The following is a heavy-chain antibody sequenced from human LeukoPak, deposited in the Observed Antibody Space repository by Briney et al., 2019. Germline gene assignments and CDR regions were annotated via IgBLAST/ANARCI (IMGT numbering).Heavy chain of an antibody. CDR1: GFTFSSYA. J-gene: IGHJ4*02. D-gene: IGHD1-26*01. CDR2: ISGSGGST. CDR3: AKNSGSFSRFIFGLDY. Sequence: PGGSLRLSCAASGFTFSSYAMSWVRQAPGKGLEWVSAISGSGGSTYYADSVKGRFTISRDNSKNTLYLQMNSLRAEDTAVYYCAKNSGSFSRFIFGLDYWGQGTLVTVSS. V-gene: IGHV3-23*01.